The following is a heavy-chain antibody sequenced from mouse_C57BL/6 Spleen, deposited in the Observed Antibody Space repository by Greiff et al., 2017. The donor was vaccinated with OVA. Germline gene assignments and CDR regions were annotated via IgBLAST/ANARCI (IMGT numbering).Heavy chain of an antibody. D-gene: IGHD1-1*01. CDR2: INPNNGGT. Sequence: EVQLQQSGPELVKPGASVKMSCKASGYTFTDYNMHWVKQSHGKSLEWIGYINPNNGGTSYNQKFKGKATLTVNKSSSTAYMELRSLTSEDSAVYYGASEGYYYGSSLYWYFDVWGTGTTVTVSS. V-gene: IGHV1-22*01. J-gene: IGHJ1*03. CDR1: GYTFTDYN. CDR3: ASEGYYYGSSLYWYFDV.